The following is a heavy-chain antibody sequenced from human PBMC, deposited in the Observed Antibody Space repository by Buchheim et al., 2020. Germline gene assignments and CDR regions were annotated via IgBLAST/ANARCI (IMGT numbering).Heavy chain of an antibody. CDR3: AKEWYGTKKYYFDY. CDR2: IYYSGST. J-gene: IGHJ4*02. Sequence: QVQLQESGPGLVKPSQTLSLTCTVSGGSISSGGYYWSWIRQHPGKGLEWIGYIYYSGSTYYNPPLKSRVTISVDTPKNQFTLKLSSVTAADTVVYYCAKEWYGTKKYYFDYWGQGTL. CDR1: GGSISSGGYY. V-gene: IGHV4-31*03. D-gene: IGHD3-3*01.